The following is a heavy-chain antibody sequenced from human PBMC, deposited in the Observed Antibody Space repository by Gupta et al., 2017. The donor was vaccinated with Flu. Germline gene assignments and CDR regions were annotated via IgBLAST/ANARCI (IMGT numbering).Heavy chain of an antibody. CDR1: GFIFRHYW. V-gene: IGHV3-74*01. CDR2: IDNDGSST. J-gene: IGHJ4*02. D-gene: IGHD5-24*01. Sequence: EVQLVESGGGLVQPGGSLRLSCAASGFIFRHYWMHGVRQAPGKGLVWVSHIDNDGSSTNYADSVKGRFTISRDNSKNTLYLQMDSLRAEDTAVYYCARGLTSLQSRDPDYWGQGALVTVSP. CDR3: ARGLTSLQSRDPDY.